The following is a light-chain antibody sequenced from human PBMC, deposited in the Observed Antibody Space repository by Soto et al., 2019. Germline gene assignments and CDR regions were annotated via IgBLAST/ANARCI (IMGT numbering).Light chain of an antibody. Sequence: DIQMTQYHSTLSASVGDRVTITCRASQSISSWLAWYQQKPGKAPKLLIYDASSLESGVPSRFSGSGSGTEFTLTISSLQSEDFAVYYCQQYNKWPWTFGQGTKVDI. CDR2: DAS. J-gene: IGKJ1*01. CDR1: QSISSW. CDR3: QQYNKWPWT. V-gene: IGKV1-5*01.